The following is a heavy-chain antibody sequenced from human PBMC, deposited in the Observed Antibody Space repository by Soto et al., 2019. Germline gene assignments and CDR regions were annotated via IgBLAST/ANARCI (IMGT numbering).Heavy chain of an antibody. V-gene: IGHV2-70*11. J-gene: IGHJ4*02. Sequence: SGPILVNPTQTLTLTCTFSGFSLSASGMCVSWIRQPPGKALEWLARIDWDDDKYYSTSLKTRLTISKDTSKNQVVLTMTNMDPVDTATYYCARMGQYYDILTGYWSGYYFDYWGQGTLVTVSS. CDR2: IDWDDDK. CDR3: ARMGQYYDILTGYWSGYYFDY. D-gene: IGHD3-9*01. CDR1: GFSLSASGMC.